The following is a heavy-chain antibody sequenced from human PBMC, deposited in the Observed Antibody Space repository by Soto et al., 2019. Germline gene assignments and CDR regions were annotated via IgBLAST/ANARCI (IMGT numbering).Heavy chain of an antibody. J-gene: IGHJ6*02. CDR1: GNTFMNHA. CDR3: ATLRNSCYHTHYFFGMDV. Sequence: QVHLEQSGPEVQKPGASVKVACRASGNTFMNHAISWVRQAPGQGLEWMGWISPYNGNTNYAQKFQGRVSMTTDLSTSTAYMELRSLRSDDTAVYYCATLRNSCYHTHYFFGMDVWGQGTTVAVSS. V-gene: IGHV1-18*04. D-gene: IGHD3-3*01. CDR2: ISPYNGNT.